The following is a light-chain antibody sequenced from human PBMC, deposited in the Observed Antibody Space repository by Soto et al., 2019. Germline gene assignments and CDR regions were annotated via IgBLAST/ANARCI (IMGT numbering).Light chain of an antibody. CDR1: QSLLHSNGYNY. CDR3: MQPLQSWT. J-gene: IGKJ1*01. Sequence: DIVMTQSPLSLPVNPGEPASISCRPRQSLLHSNGYNYLDWYLQKPGQSPQLLIYLGSNRASGVPDRFSGSGSGTDFTLKISRVEAEDVGVYYCMQPLQSWTFGQGTKVEIK. CDR2: LGS. V-gene: IGKV2-28*01.